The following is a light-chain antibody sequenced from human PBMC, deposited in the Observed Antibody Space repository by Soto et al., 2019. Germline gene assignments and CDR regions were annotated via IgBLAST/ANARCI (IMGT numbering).Light chain of an antibody. Sequence: EIVLTQSPATLSLSPGERAALSCRASQGISIYLTWYQQKPGQAPRLLIYDASNRATGIPARFSGSGSGTDFTLIISSLEPEDFAVYYCQQRSNWPPTFGQGTRLEIK. V-gene: IGKV3-11*01. J-gene: IGKJ5*01. CDR2: DAS. CDR1: QGISIY. CDR3: QQRSNWPPT.